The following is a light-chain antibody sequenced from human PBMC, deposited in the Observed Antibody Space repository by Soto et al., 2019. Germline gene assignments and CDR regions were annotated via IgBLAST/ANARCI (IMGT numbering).Light chain of an antibody. CDR2: DSS. CDR3: QQSYSNPTWT. V-gene: IGKV1-39*01. Sequence: DIQLTQSPSTLSASVGYRFTITCRASRSISTYLNWYQQKPGEAPTLLVYDSSTLQSGVPSRFSGSGFGAEFTLTVSSLQPEDFATYYCQQSYSNPTWTFGQGTTVDIK. CDR1: RSISTY. J-gene: IGKJ1*01.